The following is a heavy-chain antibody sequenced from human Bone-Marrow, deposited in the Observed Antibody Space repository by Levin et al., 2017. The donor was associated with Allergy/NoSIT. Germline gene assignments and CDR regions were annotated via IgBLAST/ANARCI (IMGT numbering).Heavy chain of an antibody. CDR2: IYYSGST. V-gene: IGHV4-59*01. CDR1: GGSISSYY. J-gene: IGHJ6*03. Sequence: SETLSLTCTVSGGSISSYYWSWIRQPPGKGLEWIGYIYYSGSTNYNPSLKSRVTISVDTSKNQFSLKLSSVTAADTAVYYCANNPIRGIAVAGRPYYYYMDVWGKGTTVTVSS. CDR3: ANNPIRGIAVAGRPYYYYMDV. D-gene: IGHD6-19*01.